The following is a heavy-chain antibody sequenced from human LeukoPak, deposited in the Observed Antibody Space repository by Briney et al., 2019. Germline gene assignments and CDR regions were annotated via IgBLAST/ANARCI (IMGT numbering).Heavy chain of an antibody. CDR3: VPSSSWSDFDY. J-gene: IGHJ4*02. Sequence: ASVKVSCKASGYTFTGYYMHWARQAPGQGLEWMGWINPNSGGTNYAQKFQGRVTMTRDTSISTAYMELSRLRSDDTAVYYCVPSSSWSDFDYWGQGTLVTVSS. D-gene: IGHD6-13*01. CDR2: INPNSGGT. V-gene: IGHV1-2*02. CDR1: GYTFTGYY.